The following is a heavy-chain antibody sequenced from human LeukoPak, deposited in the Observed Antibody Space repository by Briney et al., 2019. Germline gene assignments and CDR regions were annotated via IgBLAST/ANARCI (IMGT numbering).Heavy chain of an antibody. CDR1: GFTFSSYS. CDR3: ARGPIVAPDY. V-gene: IGHV3-21*01. D-gene: IGHD5-12*01. CDR2: ISSSSSNI. J-gene: IGHJ4*02. Sequence: PGGSLRLSCAASGFTFSSYSMNWVRQAPGKGLEWVSSISSSSSNIYYVVSVKGRFTISRDNAKNSLYLQMNSLRAEDTAVYYCARGPIVAPDYWGQGTLVTVSS.